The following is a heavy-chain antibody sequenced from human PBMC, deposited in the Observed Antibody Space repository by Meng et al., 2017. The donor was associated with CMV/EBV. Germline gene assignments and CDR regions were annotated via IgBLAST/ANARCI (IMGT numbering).Heavy chain of an antibody. Sequence: GGSLRLSCAASGFTFSDYYMNWVRQAPGKGLEWVAVISSDGSYEHYGDSVKGRFTISRDNSKSTLLLQMNSLRTEDTAVYYCARDGSKSRNFYYGMDVWGQGTTVTVSS. CDR1: GFTFSDYY. CDR2: ISSDGSYE. D-gene: IGHD2-15*01. J-gene: IGHJ6*02. CDR3: ARDGSKSRNFYYGMDV. V-gene: IGHV3-30*03.